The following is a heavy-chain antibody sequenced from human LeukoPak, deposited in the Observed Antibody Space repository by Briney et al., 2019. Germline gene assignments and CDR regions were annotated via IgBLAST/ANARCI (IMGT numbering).Heavy chain of an antibody. CDR2: INPSGGST. CDR3: AQTSYYYDSSGYFSLDAFDI. Sequence: GASVKVSCKASGYTFTSYYMHWVRQAPGQGLEWMGIINPSGGSTSYAQKFQGRVTMTTDTSTSTAYMELRSLRSDDTAVYYCAQTSYYYDSSGYFSLDAFDIWGQGTMVTVSS. J-gene: IGHJ3*02. V-gene: IGHV1-46*01. D-gene: IGHD3-22*01. CDR1: GYTFTSYY.